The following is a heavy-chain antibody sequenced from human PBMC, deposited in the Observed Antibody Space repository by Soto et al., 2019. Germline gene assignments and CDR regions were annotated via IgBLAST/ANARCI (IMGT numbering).Heavy chain of an antibody. V-gene: IGHV1-69*13. CDR2: IIPFFGTA. D-gene: IGHD3-16*01. CDR3: ARTPPMDSGDKYYFDF. Sequence: SVKVSCKASGGTFSTFGISWVRQAPGQGLEWMGGIIPFFGTASYAQKFQDRVTITADESTSTVYMDLRSLRSEDTAIYYCARTPPMDSGDKYYFDFWGQGALVTVSS. CDR1: GGTFSTFG. J-gene: IGHJ4*02.